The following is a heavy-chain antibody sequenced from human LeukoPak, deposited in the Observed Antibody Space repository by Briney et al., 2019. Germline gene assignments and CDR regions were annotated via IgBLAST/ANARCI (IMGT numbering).Heavy chain of an antibody. Sequence: GGSLRLSCAASGFTFSHFWMSWVRQAPGKGLEWAAYIKKTGSETYYVDSVKGRFTITRDNTRNSLFLQMYSLRAEDTAVYFCAREDGYCGGGSCYSYFDSWGQGTLVTVSS. CDR1: GFTFSHFW. CDR2: IKKTGSET. CDR3: AREDGYCGGGSCYSYFDS. V-gene: IGHV3-7*01. D-gene: IGHD2-15*01. J-gene: IGHJ4*02.